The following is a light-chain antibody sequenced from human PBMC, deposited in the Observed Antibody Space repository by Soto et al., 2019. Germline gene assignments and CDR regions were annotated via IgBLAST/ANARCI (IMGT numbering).Light chain of an antibody. CDR3: QQYNNWPRT. J-gene: IGKJ1*01. V-gene: IGKV3-15*01. CDR1: QSVSSN. Sequence: EIVMTQSPATLSVSPGERATLSCRASQSVSSNLAWYQQKPGQAPRLLIYGASTRATGIPARFSGSGSGTELTLTISSLQSEDFAVYYCQQYNNWPRTLGQGTKVDIQ. CDR2: GAS.